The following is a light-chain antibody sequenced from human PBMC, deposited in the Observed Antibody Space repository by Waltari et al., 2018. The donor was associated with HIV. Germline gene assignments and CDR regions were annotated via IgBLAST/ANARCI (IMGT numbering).Light chain of an antibody. Sequence: QAVVTQEPSLSVSPGKTITLSCGLSSASVSTSFFPSWYQLTPGQPPRSLPYNTDVRSSVVPDRFSGSIVGNKAALTITGAQAEDESVYYCVVYVRSGRVFGGGTRLTVL. V-gene: IGLV8-61*01. CDR2: NTD. CDR1: SASVSTSFF. J-gene: IGLJ2*01. CDR3: VVYVRSGRV.